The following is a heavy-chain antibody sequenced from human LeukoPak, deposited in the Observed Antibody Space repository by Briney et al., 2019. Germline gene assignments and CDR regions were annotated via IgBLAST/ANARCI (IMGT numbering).Heavy chain of an antibody. CDR3: ARERYSRSSHDALDL. D-gene: IGHD6-6*01. V-gene: IGHV3-21*01. Sequence: GGSLRLSCAASGFTFRSFPMTWVRQAPGKGLEWVSSISSSGSSVLYADSLKGRFTISRDNAKNSLYLQMNSLRPEDTAVYYCARERYSRSSHDALDLWGQGTMVTVSS. J-gene: IGHJ3*01. CDR1: GFTFRSFP. CDR2: ISSSGSSV.